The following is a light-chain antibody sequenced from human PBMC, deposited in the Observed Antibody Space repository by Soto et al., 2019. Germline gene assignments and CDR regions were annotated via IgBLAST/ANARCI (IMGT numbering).Light chain of an antibody. V-gene: IGKV3-20*01. CDR1: QFLSSNY. CDR2: GAS. Sequence: EIVVTQSPATLSLSPGERATLSCRASQFLSSNYLSWYQQKPGQAPRLLIYGASTRATGVPDRFSGSGSGTDFTLTISSLQPEDFAVYYCQQYGSSPVTFGQGTKVDI. J-gene: IGKJ1*01. CDR3: QQYGSSPVT.